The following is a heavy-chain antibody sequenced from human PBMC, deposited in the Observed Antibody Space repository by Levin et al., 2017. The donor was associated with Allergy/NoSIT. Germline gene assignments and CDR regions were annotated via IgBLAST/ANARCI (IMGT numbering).Heavy chain of an antibody. V-gene: IGHV4-31*03. Sequence: KASETLSLTCSVFGDSINNNEYYWIWIRQHPEEGLQWIAHIYYSGAKYHSSPFRSRVTISADTTKNQFYLRLNSVTAADTAVYYCARLKKGKGIMGTTGLWLDPWGQGITVTVSS. J-gene: IGHJ5*02. CDR1: GDSINNNEYY. CDR2: IYYSGAK. D-gene: IGHD1-1*01. CDR3: ARLKKGKGIMGTTGLWLDP.